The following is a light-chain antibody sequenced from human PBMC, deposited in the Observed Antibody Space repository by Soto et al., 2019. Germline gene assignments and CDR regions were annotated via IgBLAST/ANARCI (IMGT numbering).Light chain of an antibody. Sequence: DSQMTQSPSTLSASVGDRVTITCRASQSINSWMAWYQQKAGKAPKLLIYKASNLQSGVPSRFSASGSGTEFTLAISGLQPDDFATYYCHQYQSYPWTFGHGTKVDIK. J-gene: IGKJ1*01. V-gene: IGKV1-5*03. CDR2: KAS. CDR1: QSINSW. CDR3: HQYQSYPWT.